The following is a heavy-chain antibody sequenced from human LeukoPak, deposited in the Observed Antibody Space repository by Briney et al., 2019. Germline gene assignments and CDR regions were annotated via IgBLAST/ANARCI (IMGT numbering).Heavy chain of an antibody. Sequence: GGSLRLSCAASGFTFSSYSMNWVRQAPGKGLEWVSYISSSSSTIYYADSVKGRFTIFRDNAKNSLYLQMNSLRAEDTAVYYCAREGAGGSGDAFDIWGQGTMVTVSS. V-gene: IGHV3-48*04. CDR1: GFTFSSYS. D-gene: IGHD3-10*01. CDR3: AREGAGGSGDAFDI. CDR2: ISSSSSTI. J-gene: IGHJ3*02.